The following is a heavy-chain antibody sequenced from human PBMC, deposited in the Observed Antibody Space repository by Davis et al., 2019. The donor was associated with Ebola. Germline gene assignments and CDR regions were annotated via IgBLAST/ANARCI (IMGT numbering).Heavy chain of an antibody. V-gene: IGHV3-66*01. CDR3: AREGGTTYFYGSGAYYYGMDV. J-gene: IGHJ6*02. D-gene: IGHD3-10*01. CDR2: IYSGGTT. CDR1: GFTVSSNY. Sequence: PGGPLRLSCAASGFTVSSNYMSWVRQAPGKGLEWVSVIYSGGTTYYADSVKGRFTISRDNSKNTLYLQMNSLRAEDTAVYYCAREGGTTYFYGSGAYYYGMDVWGQGTTVTVSS.